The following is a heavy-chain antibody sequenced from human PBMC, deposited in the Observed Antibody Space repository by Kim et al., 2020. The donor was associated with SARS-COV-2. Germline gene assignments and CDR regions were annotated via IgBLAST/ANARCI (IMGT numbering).Heavy chain of an antibody. CDR3: TTQLLWFGELLLSWFDP. CDR1: GFTFSNAW. J-gene: IGHJ5*02. D-gene: IGHD3-10*01. CDR2: IKSKTDGGTT. V-gene: IGHV3-15*01. Sequence: GGSLTLSCAASGFTFSNAWMSWVRQAPGKGLEWVGRIKSKTDGGTTDYAAPVKGRFTISRDDSKNTLYLQMNSLKTEDTAVYYCTTQLLWFGELLLSWFDPWGQGTLVTVSS.